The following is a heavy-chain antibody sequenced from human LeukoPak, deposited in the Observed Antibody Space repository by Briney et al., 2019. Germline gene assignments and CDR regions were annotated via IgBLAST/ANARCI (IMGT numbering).Heavy chain of an antibody. D-gene: IGHD2-15*01. V-gene: IGHV3-48*02. J-gene: IGHJ5*02. CDR2: ISSSSSNI. CDR1: GFTFSSYN. CDR3: ARDTRYCSGGSCYDWFDP. Sequence: GGSLRLSCAASGFTFSSYNMNWVRQAPGKGLEWVSYISSSSSNIYYADSVKGRFTISRDNAKNSLYLQMNSLRDEDTAVYYCARDTRYCSGGSCYDWFDPWGQGTLVTVSS.